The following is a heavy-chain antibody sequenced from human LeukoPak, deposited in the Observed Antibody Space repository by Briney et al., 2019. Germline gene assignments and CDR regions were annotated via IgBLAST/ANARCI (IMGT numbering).Heavy chain of an antibody. J-gene: IGHJ4*02. Sequence: GGSLRLSCAASGFTFSNYNMNWVRQAPGKGLEWVSSISSSSDYIYYTDSVKGRFTISRDDARNSLYLQMNSLRVEDTAVYYCAGEESSFYWGQGTLVTVSS. D-gene: IGHD3-10*01. CDR3: AGEESSFY. CDR2: ISSSSDYI. V-gene: IGHV3-21*01. CDR1: GFTFSNYN.